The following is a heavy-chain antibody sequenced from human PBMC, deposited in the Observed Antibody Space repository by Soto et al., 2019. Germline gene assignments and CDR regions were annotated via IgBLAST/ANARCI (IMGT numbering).Heavy chain of an antibody. V-gene: IGHV4-39*01. CDR3: ARHPPNRARPYYFDY. J-gene: IGHJ4*02. Sequence: SETLSLTCTVSGGSISSSSYYWGWIRQPPGKGLEWIGSIYYSGSTYYNPSLKSRVTISVDTSKNQFSLKLSSVTAADTAVYYCARHPPNRARPYYFDYWGQGTLVTVSS. CDR2: IYYSGST. CDR1: GGSISSSSYY.